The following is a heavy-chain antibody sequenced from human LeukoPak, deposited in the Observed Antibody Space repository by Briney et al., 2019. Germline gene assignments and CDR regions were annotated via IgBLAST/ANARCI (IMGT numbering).Heavy chain of an antibody. CDR3: ARGIPYSGSYFDY. CDR1: GGSISSYY. D-gene: IGHD1-26*01. CDR2: IYTSGSN. V-gene: IGHV4-4*07. Sequence: SETLSLTCTVSGGSISSYYWSWLRQPAGKGLEWIGRIYTSGSNNYNPSLKSRVTMSVDTSKNQFSLKLSSVTAADTAMYYCARGIPYSGSYFDYWGQGTLVTVSS. J-gene: IGHJ4*02.